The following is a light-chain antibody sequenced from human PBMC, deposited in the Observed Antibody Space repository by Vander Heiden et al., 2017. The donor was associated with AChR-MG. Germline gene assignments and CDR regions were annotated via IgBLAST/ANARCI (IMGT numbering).Light chain of an antibody. J-gene: IGKJ1*01. Sequence: DIVMTQSPLSLSVTPGQPASISCRSSPSLLHTNGYNYLDWYLQKPGQSPQLLVYLGSNRASGVPDRFSGSGSGTDFTLKITRVEAEDIGVYYCMQNVQTPWTFGQGTKVEIK. V-gene: IGKV2-28*01. CDR1: PSLLHTNGYNY. CDR2: LGS. CDR3: MQNVQTPWT.